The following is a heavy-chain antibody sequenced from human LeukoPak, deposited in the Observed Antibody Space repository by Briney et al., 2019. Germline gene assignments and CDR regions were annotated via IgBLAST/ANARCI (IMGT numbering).Heavy chain of an antibody. Sequence: PSETLSLTCTVSGGSISSGGYYWSWIRQPPGKGLEWIGYIYHSGSTYYNPSLKSRVTISVDRSKNQFSLKLSSVTAADTAVYYCARYPAAGLFDYWGQGTLVTVSS. V-gene: IGHV4-30-2*01. CDR1: GGSISSGGYY. CDR3: ARYPAAGLFDY. D-gene: IGHD6-19*01. J-gene: IGHJ4*02. CDR2: IYHSGST.